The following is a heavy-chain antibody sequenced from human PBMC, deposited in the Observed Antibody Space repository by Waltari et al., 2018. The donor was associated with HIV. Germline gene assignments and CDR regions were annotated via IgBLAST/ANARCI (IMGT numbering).Heavy chain of an antibody. V-gene: IGHV4-31*01. D-gene: IGHD3-22*01. CDR2: IFYSGTT. J-gene: IGHJ3*02. CDR1: GGSISSGGYY. CDR3: ARVNYYDSSGYYPGVFDI. Sequence: QVQLQESGPGLVKPSQTLSLTCTVSGGSISSGGYYLSWIRQHPGKGLEWIGYIFYSGTTYYNPSLKSLATISVDTSKKQFSLKLRSVTAADTAVYYCARVNYYDSSGYYPGVFDIWGQGTMVTVSS.